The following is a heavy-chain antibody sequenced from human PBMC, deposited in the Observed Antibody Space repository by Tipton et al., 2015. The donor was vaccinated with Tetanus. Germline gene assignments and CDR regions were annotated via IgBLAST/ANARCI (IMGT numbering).Heavy chain of an antibody. J-gene: IGHJ3*02. CDR2: ICYSGST. CDR1: GGSISSYY. V-gene: IGHV4-59*08. CDR3: VRAHARACGGDCYPGGFDI. Sequence: GLVKPSETLSLTCTVSGGSISSYYWSWIRQPPGKGLEWIGYICYSGSTYYNPSLKGRVTVSLDTSKNQFSLRLTSVTDADTAVYYCVRAHARACGGDCYPGGFDIWGQGTMVSVSS. D-gene: IGHD2-21*02.